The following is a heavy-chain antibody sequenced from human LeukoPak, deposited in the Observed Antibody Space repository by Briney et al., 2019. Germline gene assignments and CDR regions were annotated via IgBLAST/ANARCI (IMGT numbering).Heavy chain of an antibody. Sequence: GGSLRLSCAASGFTFSSYGIHWVRQAPGKGLEWVSVISYDGSNKYYADSVKGRFTISRDDSKNTLYLQMNSLRAEDTAVYYCAKEMGVTNYFEYWGQGTLVTVSS. D-gene: IGHD1-26*01. CDR2: ISYDGSNK. J-gene: IGHJ4*02. V-gene: IGHV3-30*18. CDR3: AKEMGVTNYFEY. CDR1: GFTFSSYG.